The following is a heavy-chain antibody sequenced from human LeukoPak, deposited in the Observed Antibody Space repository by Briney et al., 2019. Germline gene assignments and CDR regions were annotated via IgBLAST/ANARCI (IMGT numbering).Heavy chain of an antibody. CDR3: ETTRAEEESAYYYGWGSY. CDR1: GFTFSSYA. V-gene: IGHV3-23*01. J-gene: IGHJ4*02. D-gene: IGHD3-10*01. Sequence: GGSLRLSCAASGFTFSSYAMSWVRQAPGKGLEWVSAISGSGGSTYYADSVKGRFTISRDNSKNTLYLQMNSLRAEDTAVYYCETTRAEEESAYYYGWGSYWGQGTLVTVPS. CDR2: ISGSGGST.